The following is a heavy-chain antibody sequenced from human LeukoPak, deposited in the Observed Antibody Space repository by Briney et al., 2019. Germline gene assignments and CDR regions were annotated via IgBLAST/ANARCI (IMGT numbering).Heavy chain of an antibody. J-gene: IGHJ5*02. CDR1: GFTFSSYS. Sequence: GGSLRLSCAASGFTFSSYSMNWVRQAPGKGLEWVSYISSSYGTIYYADSVKGRFSISRDNSKNTVYLQMTSVRPEDTAVYFCARDSSPRYSSAWYWFDPWGQGTLVTVSS. CDR2: ISSSYGTI. V-gene: IGHV3-48*01. CDR3: ARDSSPRYSSAWYWFDP. D-gene: IGHD2-15*01.